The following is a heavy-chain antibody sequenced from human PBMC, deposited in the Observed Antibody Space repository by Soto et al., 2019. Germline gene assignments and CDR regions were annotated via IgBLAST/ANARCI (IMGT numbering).Heavy chain of an antibody. Sequence: ASVKVSCKASGYTFTSYGISWVRQAPGQGLEWMGWISAYNGNTNYAQKLQGRVTMTTDTTTSTAYMELRSLRSDDTAVYYCARLSFDEAAAGPSYYYYGMDVWGQGTTVTVSS. CDR3: ARLSFDEAAAGPSYYYYGMDV. D-gene: IGHD6-13*01. J-gene: IGHJ6*02. V-gene: IGHV1-18*01. CDR2: ISAYNGNT. CDR1: GYTFTSYG.